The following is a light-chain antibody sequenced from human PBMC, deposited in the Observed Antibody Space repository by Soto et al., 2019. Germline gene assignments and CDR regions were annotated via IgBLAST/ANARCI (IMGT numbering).Light chain of an antibody. CDR2: SAS. Sequence: DIHVAQSPSSLSASVGDRVAITCRASQPINDCLNWYRQAPGKAPTLLIYSASSLRSGVPSRFSGSEYGTNFTLIISSLQPEDFATYYCQQNYTTPPGTFGPGTKVDIK. V-gene: IGKV1-39*01. CDR1: QPINDC. J-gene: IGKJ3*01. CDR3: QQNYTTPPGT.